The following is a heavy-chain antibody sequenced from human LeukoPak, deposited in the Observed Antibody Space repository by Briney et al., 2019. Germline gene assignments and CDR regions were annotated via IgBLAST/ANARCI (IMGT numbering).Heavy chain of an antibody. V-gene: IGHV6-1*01. CDR2: TYYRYKWYH. CDR3: ARDLPESGYYHFDY. J-gene: IGHJ4*02. D-gene: IGHD3-22*01. Sequence: SQTLSLTCAISGDTISSNSAAWNWITQSPSRDLEWLGRTYYRYKWYHDFAVSVTSRITISPDTSKNQFSLHLKSVTPDDTAVYYCARDLPESGYYHFDYWGQGTLVTVSS. CDR1: GDTISSNSAA.